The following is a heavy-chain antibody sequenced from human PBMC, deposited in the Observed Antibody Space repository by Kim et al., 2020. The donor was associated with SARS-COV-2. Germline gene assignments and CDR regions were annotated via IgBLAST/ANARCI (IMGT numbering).Heavy chain of an antibody. J-gene: IGHJ4*02. CDR3: VGTTTYFDY. D-gene: IGHD1-1*01. CDR1: GGSFSGYY. Sequence: SETLSLTCAVYGGSFSGYYWSWIRQPPGKGLEWIGEINHSGSTNYNPSLKSRVTISVDTSKNQFSLKLSSVTAADTAVYYCVGTTTYFDYWGQGTLVTVSS. V-gene: IGHV4-34*01. CDR2: INHSGST.